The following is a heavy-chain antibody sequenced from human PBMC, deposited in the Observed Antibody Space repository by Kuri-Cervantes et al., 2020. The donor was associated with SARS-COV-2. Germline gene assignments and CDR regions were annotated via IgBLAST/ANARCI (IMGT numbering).Heavy chain of an antibody. J-gene: IGHJ4*02. Sequence: GSLRLSCTVSGGSISSSSHYWGWIRQPPGKGLEWIGSIYHSGSTYYNPSLKSRVTISVDTSKNQFSLKLSSVTAADTAVYYCARVGRAGPFDYWGQGTLVTVSS. V-gene: IGHV4-39*07. CDR2: IYHSGST. CDR3: ARVGRAGPFDY. D-gene: IGHD6-13*01. CDR1: GGSISSSSHY.